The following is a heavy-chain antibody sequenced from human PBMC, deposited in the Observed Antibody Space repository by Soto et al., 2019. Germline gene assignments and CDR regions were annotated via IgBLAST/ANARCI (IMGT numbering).Heavy chain of an antibody. CDR3: ARPSSGYGRGVLGY. Sequence: QVQLQQWGAGLLKPSQTLSLTCAVYGGSFSGYYWSWIRQPPGKGLEWIGEINHSGSTNYNPSLKTGVTISVDTSKHQFSLQLSSVTAADTAVYYWARPSSGYGRGVLGYWGQGTLVTVSS. V-gene: IGHV4-34*01. CDR2: INHSGST. CDR1: GGSFSGYY. D-gene: IGHD5-12*01. J-gene: IGHJ4*02.